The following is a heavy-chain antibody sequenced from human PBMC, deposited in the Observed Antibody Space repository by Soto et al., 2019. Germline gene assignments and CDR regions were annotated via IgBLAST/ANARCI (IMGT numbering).Heavy chain of an antibody. CDR1: GFTFSSYA. Sequence: GGSLRLSCAASGFTFSSYAMNWVRQAPGKGLEWVSLITWNGGNTYYADSVKGRFTISRDGTTKSVSLQMTSLKREDTGLYYCARETLSYGSALDVWGQGTTVTVSS. CDR3: ARETLSYGSALDV. CDR2: ITWNGGNT. V-gene: IGHV3-43*01. J-gene: IGHJ6*02. D-gene: IGHD3-16*01.